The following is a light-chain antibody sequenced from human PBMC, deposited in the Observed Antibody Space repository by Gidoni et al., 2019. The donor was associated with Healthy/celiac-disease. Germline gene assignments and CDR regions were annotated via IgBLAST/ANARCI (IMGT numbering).Light chain of an antibody. Sequence: EIVMKQSPATLSVSPGERATLSCRVSQRVSSNLAWYQEKPGQAPRPLIYGASTRATGTPARFSGSGSGTEFTLTLSSLQSEDFAVYYCQQYNNWPLTFGGGTKVEIK. CDR2: GAS. J-gene: IGKJ4*01. V-gene: IGKV3-15*01. CDR1: QRVSSN. CDR3: QQYNNWPLT.